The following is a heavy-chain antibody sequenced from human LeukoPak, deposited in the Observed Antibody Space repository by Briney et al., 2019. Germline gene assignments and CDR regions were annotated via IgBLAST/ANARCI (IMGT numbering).Heavy chain of an antibody. CDR3: AKDITVTTPLGY. J-gene: IGHJ4*02. CDR2: IRYDGSNK. D-gene: IGHD4-17*01. V-gene: IGHV3-30*02. CDR1: GFTFSSYG. Sequence: PGRSLRLSCAASGFTFSSYGMHWVRQAPGKGLEWVAFIRYDGSNKYYADSVKGRFTISRDNSKNTLYLQMNSLRAEDTAVYYCAKDITVTTPLGYWGQGTLVTVSS.